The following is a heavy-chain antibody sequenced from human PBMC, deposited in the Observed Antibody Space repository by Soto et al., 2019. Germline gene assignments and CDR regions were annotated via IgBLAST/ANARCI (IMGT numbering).Heavy chain of an antibody. D-gene: IGHD2-2*01. CDR2: ISYDGSNK. V-gene: IGHV3-30*18. J-gene: IGHJ6*02. CDR3: AKEELVLAPAANYYYRGLDI. CDR1: GFTFSSYG. Sequence: QVQLVESGGGVVQPGRSLRLSCAASGFTFSSYGMHWVRQAPGKGLEWVAVISYDGSNKYYADSVKGRFTISRGNSKNTLNLQMNSLRAEATAVYYCAKEELVLAPAANYYYRGLDIWGQGTTVTVSS.